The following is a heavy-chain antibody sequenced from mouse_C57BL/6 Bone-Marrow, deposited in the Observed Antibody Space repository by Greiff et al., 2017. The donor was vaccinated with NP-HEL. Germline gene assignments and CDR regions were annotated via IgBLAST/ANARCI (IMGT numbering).Heavy chain of an antibody. D-gene: IGHD2-2*01. V-gene: IGHV1-5*01. J-gene: IGHJ4*01. CDR1: GYTFTSYW. Sequence: VQLQQSGTVLARPGASVKMSCKTSGYTFTSYWMHWVKQRPGQGLEWIGAIYPGNSDTSYNQKFKGKAKLTAVTSASTAYMELSSLTNEDSAVYYCTPMVTTGYYAMDDWGKGTSVTVSS. CDR3: TPMVTTGYYAMDD. CDR2: IYPGNSDT.